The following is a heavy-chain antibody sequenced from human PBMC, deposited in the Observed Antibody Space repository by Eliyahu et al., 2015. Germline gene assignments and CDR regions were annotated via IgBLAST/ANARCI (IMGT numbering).Heavy chain of an antibody. CDR1: GFSLSNARMG. CDR2: IFSNDEK. V-gene: IGHV2-26*01. CDR3: ARISKDDDYGDLGYFDY. D-gene: IGHD4-17*01. Sequence: QVTLKESGPVLVKPTETLTLTCTVSGFSLSNARMGVSWIRQPPGKALEWLAHIFSNDEKFHITSPKKTLTISKDTSKSQVVLTMTSMDPVDTATYYCARISKDDDYGDLGYFDYWGQGTLVTVSS. J-gene: IGHJ4*02.